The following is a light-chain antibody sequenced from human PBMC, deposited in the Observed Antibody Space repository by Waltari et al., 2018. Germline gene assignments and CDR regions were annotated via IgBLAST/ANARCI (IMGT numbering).Light chain of an antibody. J-gene: IGKJ5*01. CDR1: QSVSSN. Sequence: EIVLPQSPDNLSVSPGERATLSCRASQSVSSNLAWYPQKPGQAPRLLIYGASTRATGIPARFSGSGSGTEFTLTISSLQSEDFAVYYCQQYNNWPLTFGQGTRLEIK. V-gene: IGKV3-15*01. CDR2: GAS. CDR3: QQYNNWPLT.